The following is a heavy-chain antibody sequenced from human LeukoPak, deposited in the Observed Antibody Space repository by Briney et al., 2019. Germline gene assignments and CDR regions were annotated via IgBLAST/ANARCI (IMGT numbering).Heavy chain of an antibody. CDR3: ARVNYYDSSGSPPGGDAFDI. D-gene: IGHD3-22*01. CDR1: GGSSSGYY. CDR2: INHSRST. Sequence: SETLSLTCVLYGGSSSGYYWSWIRQPPGKGLEWIGEINHSRSTNYNPSLKSRVTISVGTSKNPFSLKLSSVTAADTAVYYCARVNYYDSSGSPPGGDAFDIWGQGTMVTVSS. J-gene: IGHJ3*02. V-gene: IGHV4-34*01.